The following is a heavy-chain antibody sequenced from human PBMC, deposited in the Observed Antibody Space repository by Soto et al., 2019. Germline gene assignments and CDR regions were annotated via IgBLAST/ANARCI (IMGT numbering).Heavy chain of an antibody. CDR2: NNLIGST. CDR3: ARGRVYSGLGYDYIWGSYRYTNHPIDY. CDR1: GGSFSGYY. Sequence: SETLSLTCAVYGGSFSGYYWSWIRQPPGKGLEWNGENNLIGSTNYNPSLKSRVTISVDTSKNQFSLMLSSLTAADTAVYYCARGRVYSGLGYDYIWGSYRYTNHPIDYWGQGTLVTVSS. D-gene: IGHD3-16*02. V-gene: IGHV4-34*01. J-gene: IGHJ4*02.